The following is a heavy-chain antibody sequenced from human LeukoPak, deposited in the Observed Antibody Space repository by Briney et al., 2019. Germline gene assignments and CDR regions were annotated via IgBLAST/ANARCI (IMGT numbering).Heavy chain of an antibody. CDR1: GYSFTSYW. CDR2: IYPGDSDT. D-gene: IGHD2-2*01. V-gene: IGHV5-51*01. CDR3: ARLAGGGRKLFHCSSTSCRLARGSPYDP. Sequence: GESLKISCKGSGYSFTSYWIGWVRQMPGKGLEWMGIIYPGDSDTRYSPSFQGQVTISADKSISTAYLQWSSLKASDTAMYYCARLAGGGRKLFHCSSTSCRLARGSPYDPWGQGTLVTVSS. J-gene: IGHJ5*02.